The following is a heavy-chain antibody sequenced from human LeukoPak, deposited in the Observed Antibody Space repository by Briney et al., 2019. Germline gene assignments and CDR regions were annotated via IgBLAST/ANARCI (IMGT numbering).Heavy chain of an antibody. Sequence: SETLSLTCTVPGGSIGRYYWSWIRQPPGKGLEWIGYIYYSGSTNYNTSLESRVTLSVDTSKNHFSLKLTSVTAADTAVYYCARLAPGSTSWFDPWGQGTLVTVSS. D-gene: IGHD1-1*01. CDR3: ARLAPGSTSWFDP. CDR2: IYYSGST. J-gene: IGHJ5*02. CDR1: GGSIGRYY. V-gene: IGHV4-59*01.